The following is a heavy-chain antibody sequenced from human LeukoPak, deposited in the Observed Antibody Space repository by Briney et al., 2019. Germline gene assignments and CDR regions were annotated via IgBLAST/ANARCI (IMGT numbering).Heavy chain of an antibody. D-gene: IGHD3-22*01. J-gene: IGHJ4*02. V-gene: IGHV1-69*04. CDR2: IIPILGIA. CDR1: GGTFSSYA. CDR3: ARLYYYDSSGYYYGVFDY. Sequence: ASVKVSCKASGGTFSSYAISWVRQAPGQGLECMGRIIPILGIANYAQKFQGRVTITADKSTSTAYMELSSLRSEDTAVYYCARLYYYDSSGYYYGVFDYWGQGTLVTVSS.